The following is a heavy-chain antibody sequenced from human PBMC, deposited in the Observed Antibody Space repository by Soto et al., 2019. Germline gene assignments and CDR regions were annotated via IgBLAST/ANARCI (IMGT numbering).Heavy chain of an antibody. CDR3: ATESGSTYGYFDH. V-gene: IGHV4-30-4*01. Sequence: PSETLSLTCTVSGGSVTSDEDYWTWIRQSPGKGLEWIGYISNSGSTGYNPSLKTRLSMSVDRSKNQFTLGLTSVTAADTAVYFCATESGSTYGYFDHWGQGTQVTV. CDR1: GGSVTSDEDY. J-gene: IGHJ4*02. CDR2: ISNSGST. D-gene: IGHD5-18*01.